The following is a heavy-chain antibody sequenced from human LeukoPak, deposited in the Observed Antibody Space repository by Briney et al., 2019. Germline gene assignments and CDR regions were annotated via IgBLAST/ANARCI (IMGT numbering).Heavy chain of an antibody. CDR1: GFTFSDAW. D-gene: IGHD6-13*01. CDR3: ARDADSGSWYVY. V-gene: IGHV3-7*05. CDR2: IKQDGSES. J-gene: IGHJ4*02. Sequence: GSLRLSCVASGFTFSDAWVTWVRQAPGKGLEWVANIKQDGSESYYVDSVKGRFTISRDNAKNSLYLQMKSLRAEDTAVYYCARDADSGSWYVYWGQGTLVTVSS.